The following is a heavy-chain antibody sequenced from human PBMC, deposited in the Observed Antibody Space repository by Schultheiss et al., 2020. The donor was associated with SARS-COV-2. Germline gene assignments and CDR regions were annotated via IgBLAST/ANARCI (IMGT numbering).Heavy chain of an antibody. CDR1: GGSISSGGYS. CDR2: IYTSGST. D-gene: IGHD3-3*01. CDR3: ARGRFGTIFGVVRSNWFDP. J-gene: IGHJ5*02. V-gene: IGHV4-61*02. Sequence: SETLSLTCAVSGGSISSGGYSWSWIRQPAGKGLEWIGRIYTSGSTNYNPSLKSRVTMSVDTSKNQFSLKLSSVTAADTAVYYCARGRFGTIFGVVRSNWFDPWGQGTLVTVSS.